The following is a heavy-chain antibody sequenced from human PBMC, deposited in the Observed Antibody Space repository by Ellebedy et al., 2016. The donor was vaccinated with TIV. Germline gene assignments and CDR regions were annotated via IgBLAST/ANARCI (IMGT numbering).Heavy chain of an antibody. CDR3: ARLQMTTTFNWFDP. V-gene: IGHV3-7*03. Sequence: GGSLRLXXAASGFTFSSYWMSWVRQAPGKGQEWVANIKQDGSGKYYVDSVKGRFTISRDNAKNSLYLQMNSLRAEDTAVYYCARLQMTTTFNWFDPWGQGTLVTVSS. D-gene: IGHD4-17*01. J-gene: IGHJ5*02. CDR2: IKQDGSGK. CDR1: GFTFSSYW.